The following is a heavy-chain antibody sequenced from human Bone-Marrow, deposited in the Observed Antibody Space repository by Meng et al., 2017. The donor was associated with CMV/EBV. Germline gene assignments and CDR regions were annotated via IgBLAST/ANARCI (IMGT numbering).Heavy chain of an antibody. V-gene: IGHV4-39*01. CDR2: IYYSGST. Sequence: SETLSLTCTVSGGSISSSSYYWGWIRQPPGKGLEWIGSIYYSGSTYYNPSLKSRVTISVDTSKNQFSLKLSSVTAADTAVYYCASLASYNWFDPWGQGTLVTVSS. CDR3: ASLASYNWFDP. CDR1: GGSISSSSYY. J-gene: IGHJ5*02. D-gene: IGHD3-3*02.